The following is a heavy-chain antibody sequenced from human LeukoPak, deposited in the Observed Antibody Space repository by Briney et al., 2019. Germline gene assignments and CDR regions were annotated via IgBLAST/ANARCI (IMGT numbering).Heavy chain of an antibody. CDR3: ATRTGTFLWASDY. D-gene: IGHD1-1*01. Sequence: GGSLRLSCAASGFTFSRYDMRWVRQAPGKGLEGVSAVSGSVGSTTYEDSVKGRFTISRDNSKKPLYLQMNSLRAEDTAVYFCATRTGTFLWASDYWGQGTLVTVSS. V-gene: IGHV3-23*01. CDR1: GFTFSRYD. CDR2: VSGSVGST. J-gene: IGHJ4*02.